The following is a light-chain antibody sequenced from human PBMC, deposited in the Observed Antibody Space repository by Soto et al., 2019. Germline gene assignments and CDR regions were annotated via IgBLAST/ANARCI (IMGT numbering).Light chain of an antibody. J-gene: IGKJ5*01. Sequence: IRMTQSPSTLSASVGDRVTITCRASQSISNWLAWYQQKPGKAPKLLIYDASSLESGVPSRFSGSASGTEFTLTISSLQPDDFATYYCQHYETYPITFGQGTRLEI. CDR3: QHYETYPIT. V-gene: IGKV1-5*01. CDR2: DAS. CDR1: QSISNW.